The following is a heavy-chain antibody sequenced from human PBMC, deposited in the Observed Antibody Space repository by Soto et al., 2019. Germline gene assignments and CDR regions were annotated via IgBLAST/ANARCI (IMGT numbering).Heavy chain of an antibody. CDR1: GYTFTSYD. D-gene: IGHD6-13*01. CDR3: ASSDAAAGTLYYYGMDV. Sequence: ASVKVSCKASGYTFTSYDINWVRQATGQGLEWMGWMNPNSGNTGYAQKFQGRVTMTRNTSISTAYMELSSLRSEDTAVYYCASSDAAAGTLYYYGMDVWGQGTTVTVSS. J-gene: IGHJ6*02. CDR2: MNPNSGNT. V-gene: IGHV1-8*01.